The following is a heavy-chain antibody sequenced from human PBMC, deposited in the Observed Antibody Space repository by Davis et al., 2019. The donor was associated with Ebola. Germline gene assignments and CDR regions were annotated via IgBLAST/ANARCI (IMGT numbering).Heavy chain of an antibody. CDR3: ARGRSSGWPYYFDY. J-gene: IGHJ4*02. D-gene: IGHD6-19*01. CDR1: GFTVSSNY. Sequence: PGGSLRLSCAASGFTVSSNYMSWVRQAPGKGLEWVSVIYSGGSTYYADSVKGRFTISRHNSKNTLYLQMNSLRAEDTAVYYCARGRSSGWPYYFDYWGQETLVTVSS. V-gene: IGHV3-53*04. CDR2: IYSGGST.